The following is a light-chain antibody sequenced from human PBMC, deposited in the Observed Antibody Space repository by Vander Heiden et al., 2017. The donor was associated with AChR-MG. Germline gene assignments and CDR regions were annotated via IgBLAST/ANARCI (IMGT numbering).Light chain of an antibody. CDR3: QSYESSLSGSNWV. J-gene: IGLJ3*02. CDR1: SSNIGAGYD. CDR2: GNN. V-gene: IGLV1-40*01. Sequence: QSVLTQPPSVSGAPGQRVTIPCTGSSSNIGAGYDVHWYQQFPGTAPNLLLYGNNNRPSGVTDRFSGSKSGTSASLAITGLQADDEAGYYCQSYESSLSGSNWVFGGGTKLTVL.